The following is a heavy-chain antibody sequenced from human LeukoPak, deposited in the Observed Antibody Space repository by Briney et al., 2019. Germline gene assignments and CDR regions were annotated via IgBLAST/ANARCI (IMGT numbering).Heavy chain of an antibody. CDR2: ISAYNGNT. CDR3: ARDRINYYDSSEGFDP. V-gene: IGHV1-18*01. CDR1: GYTYTSYG. Sequence: ASVKVSCKASGYTYTSYGISRVRQAPGQGLEWMVGISAYNGNTNYAQKLQGRVTMTTDTSTSTAYMELRSLRSDDTAVYYCARDRINYYDSSEGFDPWGQGTLVTVSS. J-gene: IGHJ5*02. D-gene: IGHD3-22*01.